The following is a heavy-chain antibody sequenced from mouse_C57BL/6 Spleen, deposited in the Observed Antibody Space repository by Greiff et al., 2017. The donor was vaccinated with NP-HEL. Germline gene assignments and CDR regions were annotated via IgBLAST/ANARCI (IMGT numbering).Heavy chain of an antibody. CDR3: ARPYSAG. D-gene: IGHD2-10*01. Sequence: VKVVESGPELVKPGASVKISCKASGYAFSSSWMNWVKQRPGKGLEWIGRIYPGDGDTNYNGKFKGKATLTADKSSSTAYMQLSSLTSEDSAVYFCARPYSAGWGQGTLVTVSA. V-gene: IGHV1-82*01. CDR2: IYPGDGDT. CDR1: GYAFSSSW. J-gene: IGHJ3*01.